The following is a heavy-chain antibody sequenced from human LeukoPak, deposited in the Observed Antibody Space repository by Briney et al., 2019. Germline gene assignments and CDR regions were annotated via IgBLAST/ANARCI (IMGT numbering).Heavy chain of an antibody. CDR2: IYYSGST. D-gene: IGHD6-13*01. V-gene: IGHV4-39*01. Sequence: SETLSLTCTVSGGSISSSSYYWGWIRQPPGKGLEWIGSIYYSGSTYYNPSLKSRVTISVDTSKNQFSLKLSSVTAADTAVYYCARVDRTQQLAGYWGQGTLVTVSP. CDR3: ARVDRTQQLAGY. J-gene: IGHJ4*02. CDR1: GGSISSSSYY.